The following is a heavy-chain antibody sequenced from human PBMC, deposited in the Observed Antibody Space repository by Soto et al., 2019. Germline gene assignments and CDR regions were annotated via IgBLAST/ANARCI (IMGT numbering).Heavy chain of an antibody. V-gene: IGHV4-39*01. CDR3: ARHGPY. J-gene: IGHJ4*02. CDR1: GVSITTTSYY. CDR2: VYFSGTT. Sequence: KPSETLYLTCTVSGVSITTTSYYWGWIRQPPGKGLEWIGSVYFSGTTYYNPSLKSRVTISVDTSKNHFSLRLSSVTAADTAIYYCARHGPYWGQGTLVTVSS.